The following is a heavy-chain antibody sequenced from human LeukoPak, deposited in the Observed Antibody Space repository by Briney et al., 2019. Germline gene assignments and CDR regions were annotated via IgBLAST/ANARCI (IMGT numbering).Heavy chain of an antibody. CDR2: INTNTGNP. Sequence: ASVKVSCKASGYTFTSYAMNWVRQAPGQGLEWMGWINTNTGNPTYAQGFTGRFVFSLDTSVSTAYLQISSLKAEDTAVYYCARVGYDFWSGYSSRYYYYYMDVWGKGTTVTVSS. V-gene: IGHV7-4-1*02. D-gene: IGHD3-3*01. CDR1: GYTFTSYA. CDR3: ARVGYDFWSGYSSRYYYYYMDV. J-gene: IGHJ6*03.